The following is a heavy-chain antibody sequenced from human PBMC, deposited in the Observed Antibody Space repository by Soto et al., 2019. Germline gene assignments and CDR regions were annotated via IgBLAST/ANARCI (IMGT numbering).Heavy chain of an antibody. D-gene: IGHD6-13*01. Sequence: QVQLVQSGAEVKKPGSSVRVSCKASGGTFSSYAISWVRQAPGQGLEWMVGIIPIFGTENYAQKFQGRVTITADESTSTAYMELSSLRSEDTAVYYCARDRIAGSKYYYVMDVWGQGTTVTVSS. J-gene: IGHJ6*02. CDR1: GGTFSSYA. CDR3: ARDRIAGSKYYYVMDV. V-gene: IGHV1-69*01. CDR2: IIPIFGTE.